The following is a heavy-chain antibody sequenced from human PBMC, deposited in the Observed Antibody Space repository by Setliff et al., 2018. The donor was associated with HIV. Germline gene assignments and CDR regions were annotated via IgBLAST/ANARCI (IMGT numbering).Heavy chain of an antibody. D-gene: IGHD6-13*01. Sequence: GASVKVSCKASGYTFTGYYMHWVRQAPGQGLEWMGWINPNSGGTNYAQKFQGRVTMTRDTSISTAYMELNSLRVEDTAVYYCARDSRIAAANSASFDFWGQGTLVT. CDR2: INPNSGGT. CDR3: ARDSRIAAANSASFDF. V-gene: IGHV1-2*02. CDR1: GYTFTGYY. J-gene: IGHJ4*02.